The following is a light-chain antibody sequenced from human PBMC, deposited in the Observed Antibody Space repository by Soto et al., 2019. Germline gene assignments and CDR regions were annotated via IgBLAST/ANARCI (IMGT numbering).Light chain of an antibody. J-gene: IGKJ1*01. CDR1: QSIGDS. CDR2: DVS. V-gene: IGKV1-5*01. CDR3: QQYNGYSRT. Sequence: IQMTQSPSTLSASVGDRVTTTCRASQSIGDSLAWYQQKPGKAPYLLISDVSSLERGVPSRFSGSGSGTEFTLTISSMQPDDFATFYCQQYNGYSRTFGQGTKVDIK.